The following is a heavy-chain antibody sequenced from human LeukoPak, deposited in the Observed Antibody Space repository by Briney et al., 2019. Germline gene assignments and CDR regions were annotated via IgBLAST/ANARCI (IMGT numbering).Heavy chain of an antibody. CDR3: TRRRRSGSYFDY. J-gene: IGHJ4*02. CDR1: GFTFGDYA. CDR2: IRSKAYGGTT. D-gene: IGHD1-26*01. V-gene: IGHV3-49*03. Sequence: TGGSLRLSCTASGFTFGDYAMSWSRQAPGKGLEWVGFIRSKAYGGTTEYAASVKGRFTISRDDSKSIAYLQMNSLKTEDTAVYYCTRRRRSGSYFDYWGQGTLVTVSS.